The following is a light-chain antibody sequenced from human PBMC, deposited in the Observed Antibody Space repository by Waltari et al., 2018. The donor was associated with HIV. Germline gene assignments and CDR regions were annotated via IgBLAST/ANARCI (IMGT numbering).Light chain of an antibody. CDR1: SSDVGGYDY. CDR3: NSYVGSNNVV. J-gene: IGLJ2*01. CDR2: EVS. V-gene: IGLV2-8*01. Sequence: QSALTQPPSASGSPGQSVTISCTGTSSDVGGYDYVSWYQQHPGKAPKLMIYEVSKRPSVVPDRFSGSKSGNTASLTVSGLQAEDEADYYCNSYVGSNNVVFGGGTKLTVL.